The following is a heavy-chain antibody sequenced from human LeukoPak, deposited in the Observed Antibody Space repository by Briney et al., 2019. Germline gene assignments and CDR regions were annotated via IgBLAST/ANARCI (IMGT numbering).Heavy chain of an antibody. CDR3: ATATHITQLANLDY. J-gene: IGHJ4*02. V-gene: IGHV1-46*01. D-gene: IGHD6-6*01. CDR1: GYTFTSYY. CDR2: INPSDGST. Sequence: GASVKVSCKASGYTFTSYYMHWVRQAPGQGLEWMGLINPSDGSTSYAQKFQGRVTMTRDTSTSTVYMELSSLRSEDTAVYYCATATHITQLANLDYWGQGTLVTVSS.